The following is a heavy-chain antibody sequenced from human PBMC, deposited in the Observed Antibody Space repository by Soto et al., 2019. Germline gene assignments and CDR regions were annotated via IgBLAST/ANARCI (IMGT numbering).Heavy chain of an antibody. D-gene: IGHD5-18*01. CDR2: ISYDGSNK. CDR1: GFTFSSYA. Sequence: QVQLVESGGGVVQPGRSLRLSCAASGFTFSSYAMHWVRQAPGKGLEWVAVISYDGSNKYYADSVKGRFTISRDNSKNTLYLQMNSLRAEDTAVYYCARIPRPHSYGLFYFDYWVQGTLVTVSS. J-gene: IGHJ4*02. CDR3: ARIPRPHSYGLFYFDY. V-gene: IGHV3-30-3*01.